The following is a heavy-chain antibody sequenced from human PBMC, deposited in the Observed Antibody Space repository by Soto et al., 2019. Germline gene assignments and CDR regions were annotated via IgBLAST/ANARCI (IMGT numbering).Heavy chain of an antibody. V-gene: IGHV4-34*01. CDR1: GGSFSGYY. D-gene: IGHD3-9*01. CDR3: ARGRTGTVPLWYYGMDV. Sequence: PSETLSLTCAVYGGSFSGYYWSWIRQPPGKGLEWIGEINHSGSTNYNPSLKSRVTISVDTSKNQSSLKLSSVTAADTAVYYCARGRTGTVPLWYYGMDVWGQGTTVTVSS. J-gene: IGHJ6*02. CDR2: INHSGST.